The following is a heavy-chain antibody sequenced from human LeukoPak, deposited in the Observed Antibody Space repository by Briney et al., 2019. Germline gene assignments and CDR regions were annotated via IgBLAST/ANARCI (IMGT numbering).Heavy chain of an antibody. V-gene: IGHV3-21*01. J-gene: IGHJ4*02. CDR1: GFTFSGYS. D-gene: IGHD2-15*01. Sequence: GGSLRLSCAASGFTFSGYSMNWVRQAPGKGLEWVSSISSSSSYIYYADSVKGRFTISRDNAKNSLYLQMNSLRAEDTAVYYCAKDTGYCSGGSCYLLDYWGQGTLVTVSS. CDR2: ISSSSSYI. CDR3: AKDTGYCSGGSCYLLDY.